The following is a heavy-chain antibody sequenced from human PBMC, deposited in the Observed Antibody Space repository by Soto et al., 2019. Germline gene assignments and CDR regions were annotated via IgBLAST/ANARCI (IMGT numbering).Heavy chain of an antibody. CDR2: IIPVIGVG. V-gene: IGHV1-69*02. CDR1: GNTLNTDT. J-gene: IGHJ5*02. CDR3: AIGRTGSNGYYWA. Sequence: QAQLVQSGAEVKKPGSSVKVSCKPSGNTLNTDTITWLRQAPGQGLEWIGRIIPVIGVGTCAQKFQDRVTITADKSTTTVYMEVTSLTSEDTATYYCAIGRTGSNGYYWAWGQGTQVTVS. D-gene: IGHD3-22*01.